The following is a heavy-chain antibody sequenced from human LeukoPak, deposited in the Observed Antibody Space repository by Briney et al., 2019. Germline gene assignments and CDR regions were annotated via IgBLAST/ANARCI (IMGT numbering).Heavy chain of an antibody. CDR3: ARGPLDSGYTYFDY. V-gene: IGHV4-59*02. D-gene: IGHD5-12*01. CDR2: FSYSGST. Sequence: SETLSLTCTVSGASVNNYYWSWIRQPPGRGLEWIGYFSYSGSTNYNPSLKSRVTISVDTSKNQFSLKLSSVTAADTAVYYCARGPLDSGYTYFDYWGQGTLVSVAS. J-gene: IGHJ4*02. CDR1: GASVNNYY.